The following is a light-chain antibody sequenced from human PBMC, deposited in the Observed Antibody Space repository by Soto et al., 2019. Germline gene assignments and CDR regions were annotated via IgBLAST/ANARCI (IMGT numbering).Light chain of an antibody. Sequence: DIQMTQSPSTLSASVGDRVTITCRASQSISSWLAWYQQKPGKAPKLLIYAASSLQTGVSSRFSGSGSGTDFTLTISSLQPEDFATYSCQQSYNSPQTFGQGTKV. CDR2: AAS. CDR3: QQSYNSPQT. J-gene: IGKJ1*01. V-gene: IGKV1-39*01. CDR1: QSISSW.